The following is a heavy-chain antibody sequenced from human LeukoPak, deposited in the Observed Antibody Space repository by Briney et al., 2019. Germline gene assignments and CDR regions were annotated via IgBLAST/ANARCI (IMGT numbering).Heavy chain of an antibody. CDR2: IYYSGST. CDR3: ARESTSYNWFDP. Sequence: TSETLSLTCTVSGGSISTSNYYWGWIRQPPGKGLEWIGSIYYSGSTYYNPSLKSRVTISVDTSKNQFSLKLSSATAADTAVYYCARESTSYNWFDPWGQGTLVTVSS. V-gene: IGHV4-39*07. J-gene: IGHJ5*02. CDR1: GGSISTSNYY. D-gene: IGHD2-2*01.